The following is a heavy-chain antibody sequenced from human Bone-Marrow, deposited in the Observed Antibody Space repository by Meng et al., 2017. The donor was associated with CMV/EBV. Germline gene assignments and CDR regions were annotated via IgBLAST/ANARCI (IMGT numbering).Heavy chain of an antibody. D-gene: IGHD2-2*01. V-gene: IGHV3-33*06. CDR2: IWYDGSNK. CDR1: GFTFSSYG. CDR3: AKGDCSSTSCSLDY. J-gene: IGHJ4*02. Sequence: GESLKISCAASGFTFSSYGMHWVRQAPGKGLEWVAVIWYDGSNKYYADSVKGRFTISRDNSKKTLYLQMNSLRAEDTAVYYCAKGDCSSTSCSLDYWGQGTLVTVSS.